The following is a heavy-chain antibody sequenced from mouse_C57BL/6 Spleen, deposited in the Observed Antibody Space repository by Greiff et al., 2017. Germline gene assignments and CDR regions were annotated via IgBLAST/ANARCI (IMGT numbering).Heavy chain of an antibody. D-gene: IGHD2-4*01. V-gene: IGHV1-69*01. CDR1: GYTFTSYW. J-gene: IGHJ2*01. Sequence: QVQLQQPGAELVMPGASVKLSCKASGYTFTSYWMHWVKQRPGQGLEWIGEIDPSDSYTNYNQKFTGKSTLTVDKSSSTAYMQLSSLTSEDSAVYDCARSGANYDDDDYWGQGTALTVSS. CDR2: IDPSDSYT. CDR3: ARSGANYDDDDY.